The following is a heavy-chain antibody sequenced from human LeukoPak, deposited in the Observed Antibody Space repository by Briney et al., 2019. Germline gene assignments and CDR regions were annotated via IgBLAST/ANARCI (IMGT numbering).Heavy chain of an antibody. V-gene: IGHV4-30-2*05. J-gene: IGHJ4*02. D-gene: IGHD3-9*01. Sequence: PSETLSLTCAVSGGSISSGGYSWSWIRQPPGKGLEWIGYIYHSGSTYYNPSLKSRVTISVDTSKNQFSLKLSSVTAADTAVYYCARGQNDYDILTGSRINKFDYWGQGTLVTVSS. CDR2: IYHSGST. CDR3: ARGQNDYDILTGSRINKFDY. CDR1: GGSISSGGYS.